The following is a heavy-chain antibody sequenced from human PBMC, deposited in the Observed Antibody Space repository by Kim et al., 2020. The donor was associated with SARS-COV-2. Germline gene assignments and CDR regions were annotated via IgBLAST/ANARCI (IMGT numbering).Heavy chain of an antibody. CDR1: VFSFTNFG. V-gene: IGHV3-64D*06. Sequence: GGSLRLSCSASVFSFTNFGMHWVRQAPGKGVEYVSAINSNGGSTYYADSVKGRFTISRDNSKNTVYLQMSSLRTDDTAVFFCVSRNCSTSRGYEVYWGQG. D-gene: IGHD2-2*01. CDR2: INSNGGST. J-gene: IGHJ4*02. CDR3: VSRNCSTSRGYEVY.